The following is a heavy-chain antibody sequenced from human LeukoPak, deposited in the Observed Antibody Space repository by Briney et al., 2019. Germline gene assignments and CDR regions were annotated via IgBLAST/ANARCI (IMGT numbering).Heavy chain of an antibody. CDR2: IYYSGST. CDR3: AISSVHYAFDI. D-gene: IGHD2-15*01. CDR1: GGSISSGDYY. Sequence: PSETLSLTCTVSGGSISSGDYYWSWIRQPPGKGLEWIGYIYYSGSTYYNPSLKSRVTISVDTSKNQFSLRLSSVTAADTAVYYCAISSVHYAFDIWGQGTMVTVSS. V-gene: IGHV4-30-4*01. J-gene: IGHJ3*02.